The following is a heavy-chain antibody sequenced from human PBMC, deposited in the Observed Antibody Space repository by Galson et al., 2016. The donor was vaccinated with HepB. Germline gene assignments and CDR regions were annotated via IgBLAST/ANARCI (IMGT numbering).Heavy chain of an antibody. Sequence: SLRLSCAASGFRFTTYAFSWVRQAPGKGLEWVSGISGSGGSTYYADSVKGRFTISRDNSKNTLFRQMASLRAEDTAVYYCAKGRAATPGTIDDWFDPWGQGTLVTVSS. J-gene: IGHJ5*02. CDR3: AKGRAATPGTIDDWFDP. V-gene: IGHV3-23*01. CDR1: GFRFTTYA. D-gene: IGHD6-13*01. CDR2: ISGSGGST.